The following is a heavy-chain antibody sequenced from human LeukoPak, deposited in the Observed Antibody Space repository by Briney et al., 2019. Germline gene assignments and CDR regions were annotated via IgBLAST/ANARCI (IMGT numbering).Heavy chain of an antibody. CDR3: ASVDRGWFAVGEY. CDR1: GASISSHY. D-gene: IGHD3-10*01. V-gene: IGHV4-59*08. Sequence: SETLSLTCTVSGASISSHYWSWIRQPPGKGLEWIGYIYYIGTTYYNPSLKSRVAISLDTSKNQFSLKLTSVTAADTAVYYCASVDRGWFAVGEYWGQGTLVTVSS. J-gene: IGHJ4*02. CDR2: IYYIGTT.